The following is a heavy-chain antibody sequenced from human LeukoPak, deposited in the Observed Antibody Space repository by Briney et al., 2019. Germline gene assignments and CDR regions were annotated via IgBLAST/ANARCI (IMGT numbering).Heavy chain of an antibody. Sequence: SETLSLTCTVSGGSISSSSYYWGWIRQPPGKGLEWIGSIYYSGSTYYNPSLKSRVTISVDTSKNQFSLKLSSVTAADTAVYYCARLSYAGWHDYWGQGTLVTVSS. CDR2: IYYSGST. D-gene: IGHD5-18*01. J-gene: IGHJ4*02. CDR1: GGSISSSSYY. CDR3: ARLSYAGWHDY. V-gene: IGHV4-39*07.